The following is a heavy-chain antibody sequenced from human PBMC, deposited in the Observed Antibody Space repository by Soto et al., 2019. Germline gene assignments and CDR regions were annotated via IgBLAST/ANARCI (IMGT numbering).Heavy chain of an antibody. J-gene: IGHJ4*02. Sequence: QVQLVQSGAEVKKPGASVKVSCKASGYTFTSYGISWVRQAPGQGLEWMGWISAYNGNTNYAQKLQGRATMPRDTSTSTAYMERRSLKSDDTPVYYRPTDAQGVFLHYWGQGTLVTVSS. CDR3: PTDAQGVFLHY. CDR2: ISAYNGNT. CDR1: GYTFTSYG. D-gene: IGHD3-16*01. V-gene: IGHV1-18*01.